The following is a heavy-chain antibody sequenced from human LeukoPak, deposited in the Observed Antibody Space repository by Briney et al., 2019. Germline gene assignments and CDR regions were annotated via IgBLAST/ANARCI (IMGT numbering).Heavy chain of an antibody. CDR3: ARGSAVAGSFDY. Sequence: ASVKVSCKASGYTFTSYGISWVRQAPGQGLEWMGWISAYNGNTNYAQKLQDRVTMTTDTSTSTAYLELRSLRSDDTAVYYCARGSAVAGSFDYWGQGTLVTVSS. V-gene: IGHV1-18*01. D-gene: IGHD6-19*01. CDR1: GYTFTSYG. CDR2: ISAYNGNT. J-gene: IGHJ4*02.